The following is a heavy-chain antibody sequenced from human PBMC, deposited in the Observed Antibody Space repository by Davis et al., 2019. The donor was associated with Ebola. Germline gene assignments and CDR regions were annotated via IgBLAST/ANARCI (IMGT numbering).Heavy chain of an antibody. Sequence: GESLKISCAASGFTFSSYGMHWVRQAPGKGLEWVSVIYSGGSTYYADSVKGRFTIPRDNSKNTLYLQMNSLRAEDTAVYYCAKVAGIAAAGTRGDYFDYWGQGTLVTVSS. V-gene: IGHV3-NL1*01. J-gene: IGHJ4*02. CDR1: GFTFSSYG. D-gene: IGHD6-13*01. CDR3: AKVAGIAAAGTRGDYFDY. CDR2: IYSGGST.